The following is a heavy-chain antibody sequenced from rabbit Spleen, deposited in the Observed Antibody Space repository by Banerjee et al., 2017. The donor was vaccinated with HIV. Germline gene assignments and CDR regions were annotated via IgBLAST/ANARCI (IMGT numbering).Heavy chain of an antibody. CDR2: IDTGSSGFT. Sequence: QSLEESGGDLVKPGASLTLTCTASGFSFNSGYDMCWVRQAPGKGLEWIACIDTGSSGFTYYATWAKGRFTISRTSSTTVTLQMTGLTAADAATYFCARDLASVVGWNFNLWGPGTLVTVS. J-gene: IGHJ4*01. V-gene: IGHV1S40*01. CDR3: ARDLASVVGWNFNL. CDR1: GFSFNSGYD. D-gene: IGHD3-1*01.